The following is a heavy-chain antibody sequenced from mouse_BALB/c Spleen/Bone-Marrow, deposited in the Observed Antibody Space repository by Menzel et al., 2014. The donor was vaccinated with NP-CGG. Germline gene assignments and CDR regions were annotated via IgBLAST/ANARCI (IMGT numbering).Heavy chain of an antibody. Sequence: LAESGAELVRPGSSVKISCKASGYAFSVYWMNWVKQRPGQGLEWIGQIYPGDGDTNYNGKFKGRATLTADKSSNTAYMQLSSLTSEDSAVYFCARGGISVDYWGQGTTLTVSS. J-gene: IGHJ2*01. CDR3: ARGGISVDY. CDR1: GYAFSVYW. CDR2: IYPGDGDT. V-gene: IGHV1-80*01.